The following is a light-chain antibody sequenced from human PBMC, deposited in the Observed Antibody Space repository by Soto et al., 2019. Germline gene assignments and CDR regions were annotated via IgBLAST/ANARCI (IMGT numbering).Light chain of an antibody. CDR2: GNS. J-gene: IGLJ2*01. V-gene: IGLV1-40*01. CDR3: QSYDSSLSGHVG. CDR1: SSNIGAGYD. Sequence: QAVVTQPPSVSGAPGQRVTISCTGSSSNIGAGYDVHWYQQLPGTAPKLLIYGNSNRPSGVPDRFSGSKSGTSASLAITGLQAEDEADYYCQSYDSSLSGHVGFGGGTKLTVL.